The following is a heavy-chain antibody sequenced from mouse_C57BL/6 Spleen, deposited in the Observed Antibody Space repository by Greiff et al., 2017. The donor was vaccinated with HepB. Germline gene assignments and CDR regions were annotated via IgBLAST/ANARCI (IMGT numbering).Heavy chain of an antibody. Sequence: VQLQQSGAELVKPGASVKISCKASGYAFSSYWMNWVKQRPGKGLEWIGQIYPGDGDTNYNGKFKGKATLTADKSSSTAYMQLSSLTSEDSAVYFCASITTVVDWDFDVWGTGTTVNVSS. D-gene: IGHD1-1*01. J-gene: IGHJ1*03. V-gene: IGHV1-80*01. CDR3: ASITTVVDWDFDV. CDR1: GYAFSSYW. CDR2: IYPGDGDT.